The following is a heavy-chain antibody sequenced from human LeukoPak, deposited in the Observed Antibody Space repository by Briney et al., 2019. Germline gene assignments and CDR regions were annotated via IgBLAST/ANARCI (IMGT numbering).Heavy chain of an antibody. D-gene: IGHD6-19*01. J-gene: IGHJ4*02. CDR1: GFTFSSYG. V-gene: IGHV3-30*18. CDR2: ISYDGSNK. Sequence: GGSLRLSCAASGFTFSSYGMHWVRQAPGKGLEWVAVISYDGSNKYYADSVKGRFTISRDNSKNTLYLQMNSLRAEDTAVYYCAKSIAVAGQEDYWGQGTLVTVSS. CDR3: AKSIAVAGQEDY.